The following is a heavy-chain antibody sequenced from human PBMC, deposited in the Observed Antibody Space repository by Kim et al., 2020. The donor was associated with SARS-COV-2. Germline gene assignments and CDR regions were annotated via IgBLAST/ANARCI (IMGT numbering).Heavy chain of an antibody. V-gene: IGHV3-53*01. CDR1: GFTVSNNH. D-gene: IGHD4-17*01. CDR2: IYADGRT. Sequence: GGSLRLSCAASGFTVSNNHLTWVRQAPGKGLEWVSIIYADGRTYYADSVKGRFTISRDNSKNTLYLQMNSLRAEDTAIYYCARDGLPNAFDIWGQGTLVTVSS. CDR3: ARDGLPNAFDI. J-gene: IGHJ3*02.